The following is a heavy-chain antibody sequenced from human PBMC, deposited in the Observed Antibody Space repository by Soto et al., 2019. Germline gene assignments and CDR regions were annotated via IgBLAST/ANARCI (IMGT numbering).Heavy chain of an antibody. CDR1: GSTFPRYY. V-gene: IGHV1-2*02. J-gene: IGHJ4*02. CDR3: ARENDYEIFAVYKKAGGFDY. Sequence: PSVQVSGKTGGSTFPRYYIHFVRRAPGQGLEWMGWINPNTGATLYAQKFQDRVTMTRDTSISTAYMELSGLTSEDTAVYFCARENDYEIFAVYKKAGGFDYSGKGPLVTVSS. D-gene: IGHD3-9*01. CDR2: INPNTGAT.